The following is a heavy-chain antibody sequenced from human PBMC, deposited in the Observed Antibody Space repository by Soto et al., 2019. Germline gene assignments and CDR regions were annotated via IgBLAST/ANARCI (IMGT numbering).Heavy chain of an antibody. V-gene: IGHV3-30*03. CDR3: ATSDYAPVTQHRGGMDV. Sequence: QVQLVESGGGVVQPGRSLRLSCAASGFTFSSYGMHWVCQAPGKGLEWVAVISYDGSNKYYADSVKGRFTISRDNSKNTLYLQMNSLRAEDTAVYYCATSDYAPVTQHRGGMDVWGQGTTVTVSS. J-gene: IGHJ6*02. CDR2: ISYDGSNK. D-gene: IGHD4-17*01. CDR1: GFTFSSYG.